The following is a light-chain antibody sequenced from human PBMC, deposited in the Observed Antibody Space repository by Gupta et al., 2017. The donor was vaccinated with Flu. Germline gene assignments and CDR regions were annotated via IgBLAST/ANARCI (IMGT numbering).Light chain of an antibody. CDR2: LEGSGSY. CDR3: ETWDSNTRV. V-gene: IGLV4-60*03. J-gene: IGLJ3*02. Sequence: QPVLTQSSPASASLGSSVKLTCTLSSGHSSYIIAWHQQQPGKAPRYLMKLEGSGSYNKGSGVPDRFSGSSSGAARSLTISNLQSEDEADYYCETWDSNTRVFGGGTKLTVL. CDR1: SGHSSYI.